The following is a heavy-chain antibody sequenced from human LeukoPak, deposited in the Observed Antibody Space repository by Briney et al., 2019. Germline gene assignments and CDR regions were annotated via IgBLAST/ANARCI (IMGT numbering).Heavy chain of an antibody. D-gene: IGHD3-16*01. J-gene: IGHJ6*02. CDR2: INHSGST. V-gene: IGHV4-34*01. CDR3: ARVNSPMILYYYYGMDV. Sequence: SETLSLTCAVYGGSFSGYYWSWIRQPPGKGLEWIGEINHSGSTNYNPSLKSRVTISVDTSKNQFSLKLSSVTAADTAVYYCARVNSPMILYYYYGMDVWGQGTTVTVSS. CDR1: GGSFSGYY.